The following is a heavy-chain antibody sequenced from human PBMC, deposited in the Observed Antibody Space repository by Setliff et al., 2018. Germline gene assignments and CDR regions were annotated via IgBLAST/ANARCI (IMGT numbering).Heavy chain of an antibody. Sequence: ASVKVSCKASGGTFGSSALSWVRQAPGQGLEWMGGIIPMFDTGIYAEKFQGRVTLSADESTSTVYMELTRLRPEDTAIYYCARDKADYYDRSGYSGASDVWGQGTVVT. V-gene: IGHV1-69*13. CDR3: ARDKADYYDRSGYSGASDV. D-gene: IGHD3-22*01. CDR2: IIPMFDTG. J-gene: IGHJ3*01. CDR1: GGTFGSSA.